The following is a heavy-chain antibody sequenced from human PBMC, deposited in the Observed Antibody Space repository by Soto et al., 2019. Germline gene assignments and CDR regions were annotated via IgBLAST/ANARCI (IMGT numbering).Heavy chain of an antibody. D-gene: IGHD2-2*01. CDR3: ATLVVPAAGGYYYYYGMDV. V-gene: IGHV4-39*01. J-gene: IGHJ6*02. Sequence: SETLSLTCTVSGGSISSSSYYWGWIRQPPGKGLEWIGSIYYSGSTYYNPSLKSRVTISVDTSKNQFSLKLSSVTAADTAVYYCATLVVPAAGGYYYYYGMDVWGQGATVTVSS. CDR2: IYYSGST. CDR1: GGSISSSSYY.